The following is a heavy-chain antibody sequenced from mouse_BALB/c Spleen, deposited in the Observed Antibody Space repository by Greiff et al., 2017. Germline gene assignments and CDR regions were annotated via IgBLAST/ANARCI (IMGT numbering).Heavy chain of an antibody. CDR1: GYSITSGYY. J-gene: IGHJ4*01. CDR3: ASFLYYDYDDYAMDY. CDR2: ISYDGSN. Sequence: EESGPGLVKPSQSLSLTCSVTGYSITSGYYWNWIRQFPGNKLEWMGYISYDGSNNYNPSLKNRISITRDTSKNQFFLKLNSVTTEDTATYYCASFLYYDYDDYAMDYWGQGTSVTVSS. V-gene: IGHV3-6*02. D-gene: IGHD2-4*01.